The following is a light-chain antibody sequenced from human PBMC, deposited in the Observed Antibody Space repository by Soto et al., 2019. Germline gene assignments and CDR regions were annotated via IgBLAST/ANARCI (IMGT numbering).Light chain of an antibody. CDR3: QTWGTGMVG. CDR1: SGHNSYA. CDR2: LNSDGSH. J-gene: IGLJ2*01. Sequence: QSVRTQSPSASASLGASVKLTFTLSSGHNSYAISWHQQQPEKGPRFLMRLNSDGSHSKGDGIPDRFSGSSSGAERYLTISSLQSEDEADYYCQTWGTGMVGFVGGTTRTVL. V-gene: IGLV4-69*01.